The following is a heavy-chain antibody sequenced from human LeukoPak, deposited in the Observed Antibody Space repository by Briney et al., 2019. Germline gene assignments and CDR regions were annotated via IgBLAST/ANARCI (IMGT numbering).Heavy chain of an antibody. V-gene: IGHV3-23*01. CDR2: ISGSGGST. J-gene: IGHJ4*02. CDR3: AKAHEYRYGYAYY. Sequence: GGSLRLSSAASGFTFSSYAMSWVRQAPGQGLEWVSAISGSGGSTYYADSVKGRFTISRDNSKNTLYLQMNSLSAEDTAVYYCAKAHEYRYGYAYYWGQGTLVIVSS. CDR1: GFTFSSYA. D-gene: IGHD5-18*01.